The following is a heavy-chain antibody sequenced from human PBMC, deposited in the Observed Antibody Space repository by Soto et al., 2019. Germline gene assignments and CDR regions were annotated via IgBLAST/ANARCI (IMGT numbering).Heavy chain of an antibody. Sequence: EVQLVESGGGLVQPGGSLRLSCVASEFTFSSNWMHWVRQAPGKGLMWVSRINTDGSSTSYADSVKGRFTISRDNAKNTLYLQMNSLRAEDTAVYHCARDAQGALDPWGQGTLVTVSS. CDR3: ARDAQGALDP. CDR1: EFTFSSNW. J-gene: IGHJ5*02. V-gene: IGHV3-74*01. CDR2: INTDGSST.